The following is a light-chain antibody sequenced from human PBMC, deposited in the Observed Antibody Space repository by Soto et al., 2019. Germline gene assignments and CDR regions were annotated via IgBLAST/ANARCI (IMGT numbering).Light chain of an antibody. J-gene: IGKJ3*01. CDR3: QQRSNWLFT. CDR2: DAS. V-gene: IGKV3-11*01. CDR1: QSVSSY. Sequence: EIVLTQSPATLSLSPGERATLSCRASQSVSSYLAWYQQKPGQAPRLLIYDASNRATGIPARFSGSGSETDFTLTISSLEPEDFAVYYCQQRSNWLFTFGSGTKVDIK.